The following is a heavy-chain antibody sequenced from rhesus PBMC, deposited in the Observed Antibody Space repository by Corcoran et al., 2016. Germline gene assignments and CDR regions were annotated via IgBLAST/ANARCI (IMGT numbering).Heavy chain of an antibody. V-gene: IGHV4-143*01. CDR3: ARQPPASGSRLDY. CDR2: IYGNSAST. Sequence: QVQLQESGPGLVKPSETLSLTCTVSGGSISGYYYWSWIRQPPGKGLEWIGGIYGNSASTYNTPPRKSRTTISKAPPSNQFSLRRRSVTAADPSVYYCARQPPASGSRLDYWGQGVLVTVSP. D-gene: IGHD5-24*01. J-gene: IGHJ4*01. CDR1: GGSISGYYY.